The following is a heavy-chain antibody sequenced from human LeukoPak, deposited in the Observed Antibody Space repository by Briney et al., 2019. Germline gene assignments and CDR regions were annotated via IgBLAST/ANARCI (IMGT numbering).Heavy chain of an antibody. J-gene: IGHJ4*02. CDR3: ARDVGGSLDY. Sequence: QPGGSLRLSCAASGFTFSTYWMAWVRQAPGKGLEWVANIKGDERAKHQADSVKGRFTISRDNAQNSVYLHTRSLRGEDTAVYYCARDVGGSLDYWGQGTLVTVSS. CDR1: GFTFSTYW. V-gene: IGHV3-7*01. D-gene: IGHD1-26*01. CDR2: IKGDERAK.